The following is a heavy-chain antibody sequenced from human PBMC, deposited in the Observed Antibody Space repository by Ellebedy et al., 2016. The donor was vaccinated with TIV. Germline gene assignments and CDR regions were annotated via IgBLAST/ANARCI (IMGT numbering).Heavy chain of an antibody. Sequence: GESLKISXAASGFTFSSYAMHWVRQAPGKGLEWVANIKQDGSERYYVDSVKGRFTISRDNAKNSLFLQMNNLRADDTAVYYCARRYFDYWGQGTLVTVSS. CDR1: GFTFSSYA. CDR2: IKQDGSER. CDR3: ARRYFDY. V-gene: IGHV3-7*01. J-gene: IGHJ4*02.